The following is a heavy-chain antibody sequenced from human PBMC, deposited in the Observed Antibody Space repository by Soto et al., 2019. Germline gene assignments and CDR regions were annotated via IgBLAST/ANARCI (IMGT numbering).Heavy chain of an antibody. D-gene: IGHD6-13*01. V-gene: IGHV3-23*01. CDR3: ARGSSGYVSSWYYFDY. J-gene: IGHJ4*02. Sequence: LRLSCAASGFTFTDYALSWVRQAPGKGLEWVATISGIDGSTYLADSVKGRLSISRDNSKNTVSLLMNSLRAEDTAVYFCARGSSGYVSSWYYFDYWGRGTLVTVSS. CDR2: ISGIDGST. CDR1: GFTFTDYA.